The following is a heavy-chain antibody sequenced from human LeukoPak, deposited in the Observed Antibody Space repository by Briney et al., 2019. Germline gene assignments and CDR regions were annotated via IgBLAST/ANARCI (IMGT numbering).Heavy chain of an antibody. CDR3: VVVVEPPDSDGFDV. D-gene: IGHD1-14*01. Sequence: GGSLRLSCAASGFTFSGYAMHWVRQAPGKGLEWVSLINADGSTATYADSVKGRFTISRDNARNTLSLQMNSLTIEDTAVYYCVVVVEPPDSDGFDVWGQGTMITVSS. J-gene: IGHJ3*01. CDR2: INADGSTA. V-gene: IGHV3-74*01. CDR1: GFTFSGYA.